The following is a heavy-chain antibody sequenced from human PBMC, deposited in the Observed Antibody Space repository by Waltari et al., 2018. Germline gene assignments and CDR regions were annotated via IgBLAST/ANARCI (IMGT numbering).Heavy chain of an antibody. CDR3: AREKYRGWDY. D-gene: IGHD2-15*01. V-gene: IGHV3-74*01. CDR1: GLTLSSNW. Sequence: EVQLVESGGGLVQPGGSLRLSCAASGLTLSSNWMHWVRQAPGKGLEWVSRIDSDGMSTIYADSVKGRFTISRDNAKNTLYLQMNSLRVEDTAVYFCAREKYRGWDYWGQGALVTVSS. CDR2: IDSDGMST. J-gene: IGHJ4*02.